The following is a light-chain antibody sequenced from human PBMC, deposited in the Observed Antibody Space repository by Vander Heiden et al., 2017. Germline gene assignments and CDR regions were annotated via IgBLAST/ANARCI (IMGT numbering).Light chain of an antibody. J-gene: IGKJ1*01. CDR3: QQYNNWPGT. CDR2: GSS. Sequence: EKMMTQSPATLSVSPGERATLSCRARQSVGSNFAWYQQKPGQAPRLLIYGSSTRATGIPARFSGSGSGTEFTLTISSLQSEDFAVYYCQQYNNWPGTFGQGTKVEIK. V-gene: IGKV3-15*01. CDR1: QSVGSN.